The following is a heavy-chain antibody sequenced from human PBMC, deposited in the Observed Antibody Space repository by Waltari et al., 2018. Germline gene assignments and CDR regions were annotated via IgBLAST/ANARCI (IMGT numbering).Heavy chain of an antibody. D-gene: IGHD2-2*01. Sequence: EMQLLESGGGWVQPGGSLRLSCVSSRVTFNSYAMNWVRQAPGKGLECVSVISSGGHTTYYADSVKGRFTSSRDNSKKTLYLQMESLRAEDTGVYYCAQGLSYCSGTSCFNWFDPWGQGTPVTVSS. V-gene: IGHV3-23*01. J-gene: IGHJ5*02. CDR2: ISSGGHTT. CDR3: AQGLSYCSGTSCFNWFDP. CDR1: RVTFNSYA.